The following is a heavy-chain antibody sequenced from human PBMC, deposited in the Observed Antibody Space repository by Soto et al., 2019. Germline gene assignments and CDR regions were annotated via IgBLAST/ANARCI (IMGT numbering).Heavy chain of an antibody. V-gene: IGHV3-48*02. Sequence: EVQLVESGGGLVQPGGSLRVTCAASGFTFSRYSMNWVRQAPGKGLEWLSYIDTSSHTIYYADSVKGRFIISRDNAKNSLYLQMSSLRDEDTAVYYCARGGVATIFGDSWGQGTLVTVSS. J-gene: IGHJ5*01. CDR2: IDTSSHTI. D-gene: IGHD5-12*01. CDR3: ARGGVATIFGDS. CDR1: GFTFSRYS.